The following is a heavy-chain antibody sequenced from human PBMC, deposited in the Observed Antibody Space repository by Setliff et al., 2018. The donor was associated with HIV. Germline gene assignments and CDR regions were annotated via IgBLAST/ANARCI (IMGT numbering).Heavy chain of an antibody. CDR1: GGSISSGSYY. CDR3: ATDNGRYFDRGWFDP. D-gene: IGHD3-9*01. J-gene: IGHJ5*02. Sequence: PSETLSLTCTVSGGSISSGSYYWNWIRQAPGKGLEWVSYISRSTNTIYYADSMKGRFIISRDNAKNSLYLQMNSLRAEDTAVYYCATDNGRYFDRGWFDPWGQGALVTVSS. CDR2: ISRSTNTI. V-gene: IGHV3-11*04.